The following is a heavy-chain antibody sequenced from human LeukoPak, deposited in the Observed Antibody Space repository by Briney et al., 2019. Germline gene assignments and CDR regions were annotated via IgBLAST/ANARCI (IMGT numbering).Heavy chain of an antibody. V-gene: IGHV4-31*03. CDR1: GGSISGGGYY. Sequence: SETLSLTCTVSGGSISGGGYYWSWIRQHPGKGLEWIGYIYYSGSTYYNPSLKSRVTISVDTSKNQFSLKLSSVTAADTAVYYCARSAERITMIVVVPGYFDLWGRGTLVTVSS. CDR2: IYYSGST. D-gene: IGHD3-22*01. CDR3: ARSAERITMIVVVPGYFDL. J-gene: IGHJ2*01.